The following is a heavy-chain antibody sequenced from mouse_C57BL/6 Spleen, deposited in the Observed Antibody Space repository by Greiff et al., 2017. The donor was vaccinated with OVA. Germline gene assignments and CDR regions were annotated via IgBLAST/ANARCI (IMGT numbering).Heavy chain of an antibody. Sequence: QVQLQQSGAELARPGASVKLSCKASGYTFTSYGISWVKQRTGQGLEWIGEIYPRSGNTYYNEKFKGKAKLTADKSSSTAYMELRSLTSEDSAVYFCARSYDYGFAYWGQGTLVTVSA. CDR2: IYPRSGNT. V-gene: IGHV1-81*01. CDR1: GYTFTSYG. J-gene: IGHJ3*01. D-gene: IGHD2-4*01. CDR3: ARSYDYGFAY.